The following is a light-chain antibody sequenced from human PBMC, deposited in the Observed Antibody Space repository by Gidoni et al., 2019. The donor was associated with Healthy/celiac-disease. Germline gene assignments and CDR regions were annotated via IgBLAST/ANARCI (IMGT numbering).Light chain of an antibody. CDR1: QSISSY. Sequence: DIQMTQSPSSLSASVGDRVTITCRASQSISSYLNWYQQKPGKAPKLLIYAASSLQSGVPSRFSGSGSGTDFTLTISSLQPEDFATYYCQQSYSTPTFGGGTKVVFK. J-gene: IGKJ4*01. CDR3: QQSYSTPT. V-gene: IGKV1-39*01. CDR2: AAS.